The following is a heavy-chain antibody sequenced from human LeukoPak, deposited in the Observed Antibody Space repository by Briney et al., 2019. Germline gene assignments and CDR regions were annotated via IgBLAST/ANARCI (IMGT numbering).Heavy chain of an antibody. V-gene: IGHV5-51*01. Sequence: GESLKISCKGSGSSFTNYWIGWVRQLPGKGLEWMGIIDPGDSDTRYSLSFQGQITISADKSISTAYLQWSSLKASDTAMYYCARTDGGNPFDYWGQGTLVTVSS. J-gene: IGHJ4*02. CDR2: IDPGDSDT. CDR3: ARTDGGNPFDY. D-gene: IGHD4-23*01. CDR1: GSSFTNYW.